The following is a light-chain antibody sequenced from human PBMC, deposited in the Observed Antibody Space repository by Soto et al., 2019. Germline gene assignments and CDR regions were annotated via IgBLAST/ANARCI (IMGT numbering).Light chain of an antibody. V-gene: IGKV3-15*01. J-gene: IGKJ1*01. CDR3: QQYNNWPQT. Sequence: EIVLTQSPATLSVSPGERATLSCRASQSVSHNAACHQQQPGQAPRLLIYGASTRATGTPARCSGSGSRKEFTLTISSLQSEDFAVYYCQQYNNWPQTFGQGTKVDIK. CDR2: GAS. CDR1: QSVSHN.